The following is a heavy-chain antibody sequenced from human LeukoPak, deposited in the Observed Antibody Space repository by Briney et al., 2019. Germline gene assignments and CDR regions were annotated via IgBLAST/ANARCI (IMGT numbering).Heavy chain of an antibody. CDR1: GFTFSNAW. CDR3: TTNPYDRSGYHI. D-gene: IGHD3-22*01. CDR2: ITSNTDGGTT. Sequence: GGSLRLSCAASGFTFSNAWMSWVRQAPGEGLEWVGRITSNTDGGTTDYAAPVKGRFTISRDDSKNTLYLQMNSLKTEDTAVYYCTTNPYDRSGYHIWGQGTMVTVSS. V-gene: IGHV3-15*01. J-gene: IGHJ3*02.